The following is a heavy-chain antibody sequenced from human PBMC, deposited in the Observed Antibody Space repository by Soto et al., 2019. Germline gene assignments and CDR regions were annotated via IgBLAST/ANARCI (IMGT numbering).Heavy chain of an antibody. CDR3: ARARIAAAGTFDY. D-gene: IGHD6-13*01. Sequence: QLQLQESGSGLVKPSQTLSLTCAVSGGSISSGGYSWSWIRQPPGKGLEWIGYIYHSGSTYYNPSLKRRVTISVDRSKNQFSLKLSSVTAADTAVYYCARARIAAAGTFDYWGQGTLVTVSS. CDR1: GGSISSGGYS. CDR2: IYHSGST. J-gene: IGHJ4*02. V-gene: IGHV4-30-2*01.